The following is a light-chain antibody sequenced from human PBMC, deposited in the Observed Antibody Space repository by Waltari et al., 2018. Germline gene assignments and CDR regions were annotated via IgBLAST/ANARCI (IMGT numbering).Light chain of an antibody. CDR2: AAS. Sequence: DIQMTQSPASLSASAGDTVPITCRASQGSSTFLNWYQQKPGKAPKRLIYAASSLESGVPSRFSGSGSGTDFTLTISSLQPEDFATYYCLQYNSHPYSFGQGTKVEIK. V-gene: IGKV1-17*01. CDR1: QGSSTF. J-gene: IGKJ2*03. CDR3: LQYNSHPYS.